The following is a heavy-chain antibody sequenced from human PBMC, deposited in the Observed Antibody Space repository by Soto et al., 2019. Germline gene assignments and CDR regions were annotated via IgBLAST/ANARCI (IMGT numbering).Heavy chain of an antibody. CDR1: GGSISSYY. Sequence: SETLSLTCTVSGGSISSYYWSWIRQPPGKGLEWIGYIYYSGSTNYNPSLKSRVTVSVDTSKNQFSLKLSSVTAADTAVYYCARDNRAAVGGNFDYWGQGTLVTVSS. CDR2: IYYSGST. CDR3: ARDNRAAVGGNFDY. J-gene: IGHJ4*02. V-gene: IGHV4-59*01. D-gene: IGHD6-13*01.